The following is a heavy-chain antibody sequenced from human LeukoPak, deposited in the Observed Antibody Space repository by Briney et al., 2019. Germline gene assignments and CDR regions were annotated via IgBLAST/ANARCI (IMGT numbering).Heavy chain of an antibody. CDR3: ATDHPYGSGSGDY. CDR2: FDPEDGET. Sequence: GASVKVSCKVSGYTLTELSMHWVRQAPGKGLEWMGGFDPEDGETIYAQKFRGRVTMTEDTSTDTAYMELSSLRSEDTAVYHCATDHPYGSGSGDYWGQGTLVTVSS. CDR1: GYTLTELS. J-gene: IGHJ4*02. D-gene: IGHD3-10*01. V-gene: IGHV1-24*01.